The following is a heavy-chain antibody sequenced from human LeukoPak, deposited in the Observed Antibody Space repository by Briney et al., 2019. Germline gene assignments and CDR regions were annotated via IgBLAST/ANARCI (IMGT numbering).Heavy chain of an antibody. Sequence: GGSLRLSCAASGLTFSSHWMHWVGQAPGKGGGWISLISNDFSTTTYSHSVTGPFTISKHTAKNMLYLQVNSLRAEDSAVYYCATQQAGTPAYWGQGTLVTVSS. J-gene: IGHJ4*02. CDR3: ATQQAGTPAY. D-gene: IGHD3-10*01. CDR1: GLTFSSHW. CDR2: ISNDFSTT. V-gene: IGHV3-74*01.